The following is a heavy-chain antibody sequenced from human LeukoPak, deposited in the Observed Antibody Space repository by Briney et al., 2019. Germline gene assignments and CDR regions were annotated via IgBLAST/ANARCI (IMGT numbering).Heavy chain of an antibody. Sequence: GGSLRLSRAASGFTFSNAWMSWVRQAPGKGLEWVGRIKSKTDGGTTDYAAPVKGIFTISRDDSKNTLYLQMNSLKTEDTAVYYCTYNWNYGYFDYWGQGTLVTVSS. V-gene: IGHV3-15*01. CDR1: GFTFSNAW. J-gene: IGHJ4*02. CDR3: TYNWNYGYFDY. CDR2: IKSKTDGGTT. D-gene: IGHD1-7*01.